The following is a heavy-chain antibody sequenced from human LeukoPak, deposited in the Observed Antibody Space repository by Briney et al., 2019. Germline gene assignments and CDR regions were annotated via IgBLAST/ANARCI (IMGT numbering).Heavy chain of an antibody. CDR2: ISGAAVST. CDR1: GFPFIDYA. CDR3: AKESQPRTFVRGHMDV. D-gene: IGHD3-10*01. Sequence: GGSLRLSCAASGFPFIDYAMSWVRRAPGKGLEWVSGISGAAVSTNYDDCVKGRFTISRENSKNTLYLQMDSLRVDATAVYYCAKESQPRTFVRGHMDVWGKGTTVIVSS. V-gene: IGHV3-23*01. J-gene: IGHJ6*03.